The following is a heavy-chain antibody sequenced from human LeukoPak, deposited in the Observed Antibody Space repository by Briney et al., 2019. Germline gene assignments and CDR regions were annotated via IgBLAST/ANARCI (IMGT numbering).Heavy chain of an antibody. CDR3: ARDNYPNEYYFYY. CDR1: GFTFRSYE. Sequence: QPGGSLRLSCAASGFTFRSYEMNWVRQAPGKGLEWVSYISISGSTIYYADSVKGRFTISRGNAKNSLYLQMNSLRAEDTAVYYCARDNYPNEYYFYYWGQGTLVTVSS. D-gene: IGHD4-11*01. V-gene: IGHV3-48*03. CDR2: ISISGSTI. J-gene: IGHJ4*02.